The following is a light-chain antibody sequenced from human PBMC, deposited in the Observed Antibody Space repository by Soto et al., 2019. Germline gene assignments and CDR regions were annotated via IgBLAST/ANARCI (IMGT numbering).Light chain of an antibody. CDR3: QQYNNWPET. CDR2: GAS. J-gene: IGKJ1*01. Sequence: EIVMTQSPATLSVSPGERATLSCRASQSVSSNLAWYQQKPGQAPRLLIYGASTRATGIPARFSGSGSGTXXXXTISSLQSEDFAVYYCQQYNNWPETFGQGTKVEIK. CDR1: QSVSSN. V-gene: IGKV3-15*01.